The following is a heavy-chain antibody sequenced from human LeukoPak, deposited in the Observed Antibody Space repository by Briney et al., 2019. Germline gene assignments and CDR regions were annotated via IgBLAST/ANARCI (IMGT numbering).Heavy chain of an antibody. D-gene: IGHD3-22*01. CDR2: ISSSSSTI. CDR1: GFTFSSYS. V-gene: IGHV3-48*01. J-gene: IGHJ4*02. Sequence: GGSLRLSCAASGFTFSSYSMNWVRQAPGKGLEWVSYISSSSSTIYYADSVKGRFTISRDNAKNSLYLQVNSLRAEDTAVYYCARDGAVGEAPSYYYDSSGYPNDYWGQGTLVTVSS. CDR3: ARDGAVGEAPSYYYDSSGYPNDY.